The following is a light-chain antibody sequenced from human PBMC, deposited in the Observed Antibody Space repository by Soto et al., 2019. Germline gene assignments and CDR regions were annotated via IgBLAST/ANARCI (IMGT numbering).Light chain of an antibody. CDR1: SSDVGDYDY. CDR3: TSYTSSNTYV. J-gene: IGLJ1*01. CDR2: DVN. V-gene: IGLV2-14*01. Sequence: QSALTQPASVSGSPGQSITSSCTGTSSDVGDYDYVSWYQQHPAKAPKLMIYDVNNRPSGVSSRFSGSKSGNTASLTISGLQAEDEADYYCTSYTSSNTYVFGTGTQLTVL.